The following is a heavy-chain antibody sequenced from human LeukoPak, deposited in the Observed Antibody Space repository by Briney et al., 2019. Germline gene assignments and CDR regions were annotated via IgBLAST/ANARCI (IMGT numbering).Heavy chain of an antibody. J-gene: IGHJ4*02. CDR2: INGDGGST. D-gene: IGHD6-19*01. Sequence: GGSLRLSCAAPGFMFHDYAIHWVRHAPGKGLEWVSLINGDGGSTFYADSVKGRFTISRDNSKNSLYLQMNSLRSDDTALYYCARESESSGWYDYWGQGTLVTVSS. CDR3: ARESESSGWYDY. CDR1: GFMFHDYA. V-gene: IGHV3-43*02.